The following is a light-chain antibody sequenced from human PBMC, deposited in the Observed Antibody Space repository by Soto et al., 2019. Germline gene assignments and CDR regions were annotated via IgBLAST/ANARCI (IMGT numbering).Light chain of an antibody. CDR3: QQRSNWPPGST. CDR1: QSVSSY. V-gene: IGKV3-11*01. J-gene: IGKJ5*01. CDR2: DAS. Sequence: EIVLTQSPATLSLSPGARAPLSCRARQSVSSYLAWYQQNPGQAPRLLIYDASNRATGIPARFSGSGSGTDFTLTISSLEPEDFAVYYCQQRSNWPPGSTFGQGTRLEIK.